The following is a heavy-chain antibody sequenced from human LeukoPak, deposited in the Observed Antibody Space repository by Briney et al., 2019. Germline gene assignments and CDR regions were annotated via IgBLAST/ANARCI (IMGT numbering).Heavy chain of an antibody. V-gene: IGHV3-7*01. CDR2: IKQDGSEK. CDR3: AKGSELIFY. J-gene: IGHJ4*02. Sequence: GGSLRLSCAASGFTFSSYWMTWVRQAPGKGLEWVANIKQDGSEKYYVYSVKGRFTISRDNAKNSLYLQMNSLRAEDTAVYYCAKGSELIFYWGQGTLVTVSS. CDR1: GFTFSSYW. D-gene: IGHD3-9*01.